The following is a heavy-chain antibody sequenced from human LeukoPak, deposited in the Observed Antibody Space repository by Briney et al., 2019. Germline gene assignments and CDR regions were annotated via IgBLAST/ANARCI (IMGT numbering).Heavy chain of an antibody. V-gene: IGHV4-34*01. J-gene: IGHJ4*02. CDR2: INHSGST. D-gene: IGHD2-2*01. CDR1: GGAFSGYY. CDR3: ARRPAAARWKGIDY. Sequence: SETLSLTCAVYGGAFSGYYWGWIRQPPGKGLEWIGEINHSGSTNYNPSLKSRVTISVDTSKNQFSLKLSSVTAADTAVYYCARRPAAARWKGIDYWGQGTLVTVSS.